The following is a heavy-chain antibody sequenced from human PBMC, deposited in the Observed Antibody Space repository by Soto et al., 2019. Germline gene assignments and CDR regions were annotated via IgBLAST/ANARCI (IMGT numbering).Heavy chain of an antibody. J-gene: IGHJ4*02. CDR2: IYNGGTI. V-gene: IGHV4-30-4*01. CDR1: GGSISSNYHC. CDR3: ARGPSGDKVDY. Sequence: PSETLSLTCTVCGGSISSNYHCWSLTRQSPARGLEWIGHIYNGGTIYNNPSLASRITISVDTSKTQFSLDLNSVTAADTAVYYCARGPSGDKVDYLGEGILVTVS. D-gene: IGHD7-27*01.